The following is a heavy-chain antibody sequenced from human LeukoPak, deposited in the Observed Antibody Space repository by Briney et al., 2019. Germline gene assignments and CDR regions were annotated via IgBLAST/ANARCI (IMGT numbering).Heavy chain of an antibody. J-gene: IGHJ6*03. D-gene: IGHD3-22*01. V-gene: IGHV1-8*03. CDR1: GYTFTSYD. CDR2: MNPNSGNT. CDR3: ARVEVTAGYYPHYYYYYMDG. Sequence: SVKVSCKASGYTFTSYDINWVRQATGQGLEWMGWMNPNSGNTGYAQKFQGRVTITRNTSISTAYMELSSLRSEDTAVYYCARVEVTAGYYPHYYYYYMDGWGKGTTVTAS.